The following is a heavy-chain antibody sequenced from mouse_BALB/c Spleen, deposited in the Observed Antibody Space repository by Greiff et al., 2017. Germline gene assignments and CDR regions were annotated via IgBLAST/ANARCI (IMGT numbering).Heavy chain of an antibody. CDR2: IYPGNVNT. CDR3: ARLITDYYAMDY. V-gene: IGHV1S56*01. CDR1: GYTFTSYY. Sequence: VQLQQSGPELVKPGASVRISCKASGYTFTSYYIHWVKQRPGQGLEWIGWIYPGNVNTKYNEKFKGKATLTADKSSSTAYMQLSSLTSEDSAVYFCARLITDYYAMDYWGQGTSVTVSS. J-gene: IGHJ4*01. D-gene: IGHD2-4*01.